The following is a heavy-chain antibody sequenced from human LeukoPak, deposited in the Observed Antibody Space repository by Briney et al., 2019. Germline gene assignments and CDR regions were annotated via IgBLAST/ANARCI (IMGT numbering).Heavy chain of an antibody. V-gene: IGHV3-48*03. J-gene: IGHJ6*04. CDR3: AELGITMIGGV. CDR1: GFIFSNYE. Sequence: PGGSLRLSCAASGFIFSNYEMNWVRQAPGKGLEWISYINNGGTPIYYADSVKGRFTMSRDNAKNSLYLQMNSLRAEDTAVYYCAELGITMIGGVWGKGTTVTISS. D-gene: IGHD3-10*02. CDR2: INNGGTPI.